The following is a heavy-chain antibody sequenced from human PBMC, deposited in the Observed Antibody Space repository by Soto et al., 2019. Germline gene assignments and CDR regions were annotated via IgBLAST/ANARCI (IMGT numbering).Heavy chain of an antibody. J-gene: IGHJ5*02. CDR1: VGSFSSYY. D-gene: IGHD5-12*01. V-gene: IGHV4-34*01. CDR2: INHSGST. Sequence: PSETLSLNCYVYVGSFSSYYWNWIRQPPGKGLEWLGEINHSGSTNYNPSLESRVTISLDTSKTQFSLKLTSVTAADTAVYYCARGEGRLVGTWFDPWGQGTLVTVSS. CDR3: ARGEGRLVGTWFDP.